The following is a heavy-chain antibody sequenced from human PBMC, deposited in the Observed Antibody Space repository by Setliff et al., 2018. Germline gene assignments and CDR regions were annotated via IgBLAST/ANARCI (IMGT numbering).Heavy chain of an antibody. Sequence: SETLSLTCNVSGGSISSDYWSWIRQPPGKALEWIGYFYHSASSNYNPSLKGRVTMSADTSKNQLYLKLSSVTAADTAVYFCARSLGSGSYYNSRPFYSDYWGQGTLVTVSS. CDR1: GGSISSDY. D-gene: IGHD3-10*01. CDR2: FYHSASS. CDR3: ARSLGSGSYYNSRPFYSDY. J-gene: IGHJ4*02. V-gene: IGHV4-59*08.